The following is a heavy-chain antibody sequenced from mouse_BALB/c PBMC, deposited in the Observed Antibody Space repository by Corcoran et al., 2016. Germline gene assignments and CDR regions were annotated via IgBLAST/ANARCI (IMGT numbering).Heavy chain of an antibody. J-gene: IGHJ1*01. Sequence: EVQLQQSGPELVKPGASVKMSCKASGYTFTDYYMTWVKQSHGKSLEWIGDINPNNGGTSYNQKFKGKATLTVDKSSSTAYMQLNSLTSEDAAVYYCASDCNWYFDVWGAGTTVTVSS. V-gene: IGHV1-26*01. CDR2: INPNNGGT. CDR1: GYTFTDYY. CDR3: ASDCNWYFDV.